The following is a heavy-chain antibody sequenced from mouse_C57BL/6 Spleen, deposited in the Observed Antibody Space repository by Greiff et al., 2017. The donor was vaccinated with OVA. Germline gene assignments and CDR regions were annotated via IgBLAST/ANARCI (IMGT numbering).Heavy chain of an antibody. D-gene: IGHD1-1*01. J-gene: IGHJ1*03. Sequence: QVQLQQPGAELVMPGASVKLSCKASGYTFTSYWMHWVKQRPGQGLEWIGEIDPSDSYTNYNQKFKGKSTLTVDKSSSTAYMQLSSLTSEDSAVYYGASNYGSSPGRYFDVWGTGTTVTVSS. V-gene: IGHV1-69*01. CDR2: IDPSDSYT. CDR1: GYTFTSYW. CDR3: ASNYGSSPGRYFDV.